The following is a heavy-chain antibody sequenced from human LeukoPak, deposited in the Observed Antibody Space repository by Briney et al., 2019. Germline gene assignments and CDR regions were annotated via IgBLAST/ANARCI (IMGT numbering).Heavy chain of an antibody. CDR3: AKSIAVAGPLDY. J-gene: IGHJ4*02. V-gene: IGHV1-69*05. CDR1: GGTLSSYV. CDR2: IIPMFGTA. D-gene: IGHD6-19*01. Sequence: WVKVSCKASGGTLSSYVISSVRQAPGQGLEWMGGIIPMFGTAKYAQKFQGRVTITTDEPTSTAYMELSSLRSEDTAVYYCAKSIAVAGPLDYWGQGTLVTVSS.